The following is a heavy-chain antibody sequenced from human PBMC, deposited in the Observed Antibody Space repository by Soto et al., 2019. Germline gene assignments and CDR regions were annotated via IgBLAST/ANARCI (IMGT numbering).Heavy chain of an antibody. CDR3: ARYLDIGYYYSTTKVGDAFDI. V-gene: IGHV3-7*03. CDR1: GFTFSSYW. J-gene: IGHJ3*02. D-gene: IGHD3-22*01. CDR2: IKQDGSEK. Sequence: GGSLRLSCAASGFTFSSYWMSWVRQAPGKGLEWVANIKQDGSEKYYVDSVKGRFTISRDNAKNSLYLQMNSLRAEDTAVYYCARYLDIGYYYSTTKVGDAFDIWGQGTMVTVSS.